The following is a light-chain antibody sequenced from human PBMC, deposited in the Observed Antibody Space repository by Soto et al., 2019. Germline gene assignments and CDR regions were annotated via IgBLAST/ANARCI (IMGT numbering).Light chain of an antibody. Sequence: EIVLTQSPGTLSLSPGERATLSCRASQTISSSYLAWYQQKPGQAPRLLIFGASSRATGIPDRFSGSGSGKDFTLTISRLEPEDFALYYCQQYVNSPPYTFGQGTKLEIK. J-gene: IGKJ2*01. CDR3: QQYVNSPPYT. V-gene: IGKV3-20*01. CDR1: QTISSSY. CDR2: GAS.